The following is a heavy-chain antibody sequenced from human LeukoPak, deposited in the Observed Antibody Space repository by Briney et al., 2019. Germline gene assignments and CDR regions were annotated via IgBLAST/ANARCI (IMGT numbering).Heavy chain of an antibody. V-gene: IGHV5-51*01. CDR2: IYPGDSDT. CDR3: ARSRWLQFTYDAFDI. Sequence: GESLKISCKGSGYSFTSYWIAWVRQMPGKGLEWMGIIYPGDSDTRYSPSFQGQVTISADKSISTAYLQWSSLKASDTAMYYCARSRWLQFTYDAFDIWGQGTMVTVSS. CDR1: GYSFTSYW. J-gene: IGHJ3*02. D-gene: IGHD5-24*01.